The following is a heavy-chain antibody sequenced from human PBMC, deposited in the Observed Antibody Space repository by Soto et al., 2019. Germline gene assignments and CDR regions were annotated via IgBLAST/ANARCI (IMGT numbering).Heavy chain of an antibody. CDR2: IYYSGST. D-gene: IGHD3-9*01. V-gene: IGHV4-39*01. J-gene: IGHJ4*02. Sequence: PSETLSLTCTVSGGSISSSSYYWGWIRQPPGKGLEWIGSIYYSGSTYYNPSLKSRVTISVDTSKNQFSLKLSSVTAADTAVYYCARHSPPRYRQLRYFDWLLDYWGQGTLVTVSS. CDR3: ARHSPPRYRQLRYFDWLLDY. CDR1: GGSISSSSYY.